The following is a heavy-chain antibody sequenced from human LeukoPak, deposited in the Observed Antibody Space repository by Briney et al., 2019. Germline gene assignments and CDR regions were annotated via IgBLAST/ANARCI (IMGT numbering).Heavy chain of an antibody. CDR2: IYYSGST. J-gene: IGHJ2*01. CDR3: ARLGICSSTSCYTAALYWYFDL. CDR1: GGSISSYY. V-gene: IGHV4-59*01. Sequence: SETLSLTCTVSGGSISSYYWSWIRQPPGKGLEWIGYIYYSGSTNYNPSLKSRVTISVDTSKNQSSLKLSSVTAADTAVYYCARLGICSSTSCYTAALYWYFDLWGRGTLVTVSS. D-gene: IGHD2-2*02.